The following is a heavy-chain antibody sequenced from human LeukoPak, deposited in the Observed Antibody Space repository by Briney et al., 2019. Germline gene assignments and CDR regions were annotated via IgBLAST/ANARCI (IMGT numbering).Heavy chain of an antibody. Sequence: GGSLRLSCAASGFTFSSYAMSWVRQAPGKGLEWVSAISGSGGSTYYADSVKGRFTISRDNSNTLFLHLNSLRAEDTAVYYCAHGELGVFYWGQGTLVTVSS. J-gene: IGHJ4*02. D-gene: IGHD3-16*01. V-gene: IGHV3-23*01. CDR2: ISGSGGST. CDR1: GFTFSSYA. CDR3: AHGELGVFY.